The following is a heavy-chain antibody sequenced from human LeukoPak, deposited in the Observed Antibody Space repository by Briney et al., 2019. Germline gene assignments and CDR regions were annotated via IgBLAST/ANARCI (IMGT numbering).Heavy chain of an antibody. CDR3: ARDHRAQGFDP. J-gene: IGHJ5*02. CDR2: ISSSSSYI. Sequence: GGSLRLSCAASGFTFSSYSMNWVRQAPGKGLEWVSSISSSSSYIYYADSVKGRFTISRDNAKNSLYLQMNSLRAEDTAVYYCARDHRAQGFDPWGRGTLVTVSS. CDR1: GFTFSSYS. V-gene: IGHV3-21*01.